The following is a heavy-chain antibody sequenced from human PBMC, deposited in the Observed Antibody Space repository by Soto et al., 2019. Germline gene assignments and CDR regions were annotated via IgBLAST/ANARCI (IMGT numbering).Heavy chain of an antibody. CDR1: GGTFSSYA. D-gene: IGHD6-19*01. CDR3: ARAARLPQWLAGVVTDFDY. CDR2: IIPIFGTA. J-gene: IGHJ4*02. V-gene: IGHV1-69*01. Sequence: QVQLVQSGAEVKKPGSSVKVSCKASGGTFSSYAISWVRQAPGQGLEWMGGIIPIFGTANYAQKFQGRVTITADESTSTAYMELSSLRSEDTAVYYCARAARLPQWLAGVVTDFDYWGQGTLVTVSS.